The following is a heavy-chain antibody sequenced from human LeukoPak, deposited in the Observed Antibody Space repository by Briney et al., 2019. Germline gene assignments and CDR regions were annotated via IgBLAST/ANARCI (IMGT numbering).Heavy chain of an antibody. CDR2: ISGGVGST. J-gene: IGHJ4*02. D-gene: IGHD1-1*01. Sequence: PGGSLRLSCTASGFTFSNYAMSWVRQAPGKGLKWVSTISGGVGSTFYADSVKGRFTISRDNSKSTLYLQMNSLGAEDTAVYYCAKGGHNSFFDYWGQGTLVTVSS. CDR1: GFTFSNYA. CDR3: AKGGHNSFFDY. V-gene: IGHV3-23*01.